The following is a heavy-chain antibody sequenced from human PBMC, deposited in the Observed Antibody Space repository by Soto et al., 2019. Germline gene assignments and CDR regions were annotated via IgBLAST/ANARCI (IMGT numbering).Heavy chain of an antibody. Sequence: GEPLKICSKGSGYSFTSYWIGWVRQMPGKGLEWMGIIYPGDSDTRYSPSFQGQVTISADKSISTAYLQWSSLKASDTAMYYCARPALERTWDAFDIWGQGTMVTVSS. J-gene: IGHJ3*02. CDR3: ARPALERTWDAFDI. CDR1: GYSFTSYW. V-gene: IGHV5-51*01. CDR2: IYPGDSDT. D-gene: IGHD1-1*01.